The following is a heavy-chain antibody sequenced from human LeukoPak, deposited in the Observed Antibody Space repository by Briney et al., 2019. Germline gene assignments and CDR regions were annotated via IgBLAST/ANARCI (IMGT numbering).Heavy chain of an antibody. CDR3: ARGGGRGFDY. V-gene: IGHV4-34*01. J-gene: IGHJ4*02. CDR2: INHSGST. CDR1: GGSFSGYY. Sequence: SETLSLTCAVYGGSFSGYYWSWSRQPPGMGLEWIGEINHSGSTNYNPSLKSRVTISVDTSKNQFSLKLSSVTAADTAVYYCARGGGRGFDYWGQGTLVTVSS. D-gene: IGHD3-16*01.